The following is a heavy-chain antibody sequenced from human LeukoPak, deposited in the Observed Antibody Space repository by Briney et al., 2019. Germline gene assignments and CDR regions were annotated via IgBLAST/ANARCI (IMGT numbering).Heavy chain of an antibody. D-gene: IGHD1/OR15-1a*01. CDR2: IYHSGST. CDR3: AISLSGNNRFDY. Sequence: SETLSLTCAVSGGSISSSNWWSWVRQPPGKGLEWIGEIYHSGSTYYNPSLKSRVTISVDKSKNQFSLKLSSVTAADTAVYYCAISLSGNNRFDYWGQGTLVTVSS. J-gene: IGHJ4*02. V-gene: IGHV4-4*02. CDR1: GGSISSSNW.